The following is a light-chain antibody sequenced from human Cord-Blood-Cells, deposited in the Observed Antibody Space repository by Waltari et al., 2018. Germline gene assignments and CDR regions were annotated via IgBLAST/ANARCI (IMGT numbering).Light chain of an antibody. CDR1: QSVSSN. CDR3: QQYNTWPPHLPVYTT. J-gene: IGKJ2*01. Sequence: EIVMTQSPATLSVSPGERATLSCRASQSVSSNLAWYQQKPGQAPRLLIYGASTRATGIPARFSGSGSGTEFTLTISSLQSEDFAVYYCQQYNTWPPHLPVYTTFGQGTKLEIK. CDR2: GAS. V-gene: IGKV3-15*01.